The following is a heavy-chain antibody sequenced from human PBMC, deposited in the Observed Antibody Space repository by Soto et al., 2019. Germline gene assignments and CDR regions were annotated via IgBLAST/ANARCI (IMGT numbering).Heavy chain of an antibody. D-gene: IGHD3-22*01. CDR1: GFTFSSYA. J-gene: IGHJ4*02. CDR2: ISGSGGST. CDR3: AKSPESYDSSAPNGY. Sequence: PWGSLRLSCAASGFTFSSYAMSWVRQAPGKGLEWVSAISGSGGSTYYADSVKGRFTISRDNSKNTLYLQMNSLRAEDTAVYYCAKSPESYDSSAPNGYWGQGTLVTVSS. V-gene: IGHV3-23*01.